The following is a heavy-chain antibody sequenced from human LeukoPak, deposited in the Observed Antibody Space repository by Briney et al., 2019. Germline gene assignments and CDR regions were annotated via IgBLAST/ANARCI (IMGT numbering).Heavy chain of an antibody. CDR3: ARLKRGTGYSSGWYIDY. V-gene: IGHV4-4*07. Sequence: PSETLSLTCTVSGGSISSYYWSWIRQPAGKGLEWIGRIYTSGSTNYNPSLKSRVTMSVDTSKNQFSLKLSSVTAADTAVYYCARLKRGTGYSSGWYIDYWGQGTLVTVSS. D-gene: IGHD6-19*01. CDR1: GGSISSYY. J-gene: IGHJ4*02. CDR2: IYTSGST.